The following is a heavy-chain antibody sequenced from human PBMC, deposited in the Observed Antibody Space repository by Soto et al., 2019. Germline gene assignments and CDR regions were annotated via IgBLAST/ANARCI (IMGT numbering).Heavy chain of an antibody. CDR2: TRNKGNRYTT. V-gene: IGHV3-72*01. J-gene: IGHJ4*02. D-gene: IGHD2-2*01. CDR3: ARSGTSTTCYDY. CDR1: GFTFSDHY. Sequence: EVQLVESGGGLVPPGGSLRLSCVASGFTFSDHYIDWFRQAPGKGLEWVGRTRNKGNRYTTDYAASVKGRFTISRDDSKDSLYLQMNSLKTEDTAVYYCARSGTSTTCYDYWGQGGLVTVSS.